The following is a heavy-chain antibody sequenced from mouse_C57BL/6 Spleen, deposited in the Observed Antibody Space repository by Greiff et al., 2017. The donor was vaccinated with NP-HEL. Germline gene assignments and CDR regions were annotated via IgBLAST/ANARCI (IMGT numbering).Heavy chain of an antibody. V-gene: IGHV1-69*01. CDR3: ARRDYYYAMDY. CDR1: GFTFTSYS. D-gene: IGHD3-3*01. CDR2: IDPSDSYT. J-gene: IGHJ4*01. Sequence: QVQLQQPGAELVMPGASVKLSCTASGFTFTSYSMHWVKQRPGQGLEWIGEIDPSDSYTNYTQKFKGKSTLTVDKSSSTAYMQLSSLTSEDSAVYYCARRDYYYAMDYWGQGTSVTVSS.